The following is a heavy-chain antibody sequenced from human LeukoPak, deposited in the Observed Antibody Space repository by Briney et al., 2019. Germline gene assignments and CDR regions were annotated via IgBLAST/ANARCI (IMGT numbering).Heavy chain of an antibody. Sequence: GGSLRLSCAASGFTFSSYGMSWVRQAPGKGLEWVSVISGSGGSTYYADSVKGRFTISRDNSKNTLYLQMNSLRAEDTAMYYCARGRHSSSWSPIDYWGQGTLVTVSS. CDR3: ARGRHSSSWSPIDY. D-gene: IGHD6-13*01. J-gene: IGHJ4*02. CDR2: ISGSGGST. V-gene: IGHV3-23*01. CDR1: GFTFSSYG.